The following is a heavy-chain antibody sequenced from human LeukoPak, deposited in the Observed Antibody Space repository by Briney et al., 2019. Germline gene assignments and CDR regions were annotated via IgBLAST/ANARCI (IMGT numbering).Heavy chain of an antibody. Sequence: GGSLRLSCAASGFTFSDYYMSWIRQAPGKGLEWVSYISSSGSTIYYADSVKGRFTISRDNAKNSLYLQMNSLRAEDTAVYYCARAPYYDILTGYYSGGPGYADYWGQGTLVTVSS. V-gene: IGHV3-11*04. J-gene: IGHJ4*02. CDR1: GFTFSDYY. CDR3: ARAPYYDILTGYYSGGPGYADY. CDR2: ISSSGSTI. D-gene: IGHD3-9*01.